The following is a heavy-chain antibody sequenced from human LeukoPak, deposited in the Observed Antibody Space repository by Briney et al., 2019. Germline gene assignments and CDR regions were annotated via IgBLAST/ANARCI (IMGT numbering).Heavy chain of an antibody. CDR3: ARGRVSSSSWSSTYYYYFYMDV. J-gene: IGHJ6*03. CDR2: IDHTGST. V-gene: IGHV4-59*11. CDR1: GDSISMHY. D-gene: IGHD6-13*01. Sequence: SETLSLTCSVSGDSISMHYWSWIRQPPGKGLEWIGYIDHTGSTNYNPSLNSRATISRDTSKNHFSLELSSVTAADTAVYFCARGRVSSSSWSSTYYYYFYMDVWGKGTTVTVSS.